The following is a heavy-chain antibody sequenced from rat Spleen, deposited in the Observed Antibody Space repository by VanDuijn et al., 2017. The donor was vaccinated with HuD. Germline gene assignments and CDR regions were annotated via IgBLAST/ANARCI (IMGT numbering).Heavy chain of an antibody. V-gene: IGHV5S23*01. Sequence: EVQLVESDGGLVQPGRSLKLSCAASGFTFNNYDMAWVRQAPTKGLEWVASISTGGGNTYSRDSVKGRFTISRDNAKSTLYLQMDSLRSEDTATYYCARQGYGSLPLGYFDYWGQGVMVTVSS. CDR3: ARQGYGSLPLGYFDY. CDR2: ISTGGGNT. D-gene: IGHD1-3*01. J-gene: IGHJ2*01. CDR1: GFTFNNYD.